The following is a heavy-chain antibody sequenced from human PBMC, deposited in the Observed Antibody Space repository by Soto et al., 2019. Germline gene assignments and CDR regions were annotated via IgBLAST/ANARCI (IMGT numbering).Heavy chain of an antibody. CDR3: AKNGQPPYYYYGLDV. Sequence: ASVKVSCKASGYTFTRYGISWVRQAPGQGLEWMGWISGYNGDTNYAQKFQDRVSMTIDTSTGTAYMELRSLTSDDTAIYYCAKNGQPPYYYYGLDVGGKGTKVTVSS. D-gene: IGHD2-8*01. J-gene: IGHJ6*04. CDR1: GYTFTRYG. V-gene: IGHV1-18*01. CDR2: ISGYNGDT.